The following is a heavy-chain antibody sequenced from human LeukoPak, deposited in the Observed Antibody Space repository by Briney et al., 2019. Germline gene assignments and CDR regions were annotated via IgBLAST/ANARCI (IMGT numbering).Heavy chain of an antibody. CDR1: GFTFNSYS. D-gene: IGHD1-26*01. J-gene: IGHJ3*01. CDR3: AKVQSDIVGAMFFSFDV. Sequence: GGSLRLSCGVPGFTFNSYSMNWVRQAPGKGLGWVASIIGSGSEMFYADSLKDRFTISRDNSKNSLYLQMNSLRVEDTAVYYCAKVQSDIVGAMFFSFDVWGKGTMVSVSS. V-gene: IGHV3-21*06. CDR2: IIGSGSEM.